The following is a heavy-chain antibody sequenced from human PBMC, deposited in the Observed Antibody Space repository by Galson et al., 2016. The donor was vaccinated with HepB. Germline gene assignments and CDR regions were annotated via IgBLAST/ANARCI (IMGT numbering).Heavy chain of an antibody. D-gene: IGHD3-10*01. V-gene: IGHV3-74*01. CDR3: VRVDVGYDLYYIMGDRYYGMDV. CDR2: MNSDGSRT. CDR1: GFMLSKYW. Sequence: SLRLSCAASGFMLSKYWMHWVRQPPGKGLVWVSRMNSDGSRTDYADSVKGRFTISRDNAKNTLYLQMNRLRAEDTAVYYCVRVDVGYDLYYIMGDRYYGMDVWGQGTTVTVSS. J-gene: IGHJ6*02.